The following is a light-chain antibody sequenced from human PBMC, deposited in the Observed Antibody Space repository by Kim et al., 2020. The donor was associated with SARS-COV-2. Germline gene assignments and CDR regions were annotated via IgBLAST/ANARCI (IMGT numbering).Light chain of an antibody. CDR2: KAS. Sequence: DIQMTQSPSTLSASVGDRVTITCRASQSISTWLAWYQQKPGIAPKPLIYKASNLESGVPSRFSGSGSGTEFTLTISSLQPDDFATYYCQQYNNYSPWTFCQRTKVDIK. CDR1: QSISTW. CDR3: QQYNNYSPWT. J-gene: IGKJ1*01. V-gene: IGKV1-5*03.